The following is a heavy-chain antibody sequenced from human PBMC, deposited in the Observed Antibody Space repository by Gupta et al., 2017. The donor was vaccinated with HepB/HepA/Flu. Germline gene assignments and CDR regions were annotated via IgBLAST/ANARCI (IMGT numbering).Heavy chain of an antibody. CDR1: GGSFSGYY. CDR3: ARSHYDFWSGYSYGMDV. D-gene: IGHD3-3*01. J-gene: IGHJ6*02. V-gene: IGHV4-34*01. Sequence: QVQLQQWGAGLLKPSETLSLTCAVYGGSFSGYYWSWIRQPPGKGLEWIGEINHSGSTNYNPSLKSRVTISVDTSKNQFSLKLSSVTAADTAVYYCARSHYDFWSGYSYGMDVWGQGTTVTVSS. CDR2: INHSGST.